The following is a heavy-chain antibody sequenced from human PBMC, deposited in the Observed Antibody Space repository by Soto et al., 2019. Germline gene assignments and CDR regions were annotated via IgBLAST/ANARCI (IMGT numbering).Heavy chain of an antibody. CDR1: GFTFSSYA. CDR2: ISCDGSNT. D-gene: IGHD3-22*01. V-gene: IGHV3-30-3*01. J-gene: IGHJ4*02. CDR3: ARRLSGYDY. Sequence: PGGSLRLSCAASGFTFSSYAMHWVRQAPGKGLEWVSVISCDGSNTYYADSVKGRFTISRDNSKSTLYLQMSSLRAEDMAVYYCARRLSGYDYWGQGTLVTVSS.